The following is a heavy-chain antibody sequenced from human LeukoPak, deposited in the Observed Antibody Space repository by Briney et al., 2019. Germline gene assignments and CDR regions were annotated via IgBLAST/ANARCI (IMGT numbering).Heavy chain of an antibody. D-gene: IGHD2-2*01. CDR2: ISSSSSYI. Sequence: GGSLRLSCAASGFTFSSCEMNWVRQAPGKGLEWVSSISSSSSYIYYADSVKGRFTISRDNAKNSLYLQVNSLRAEDTAVYYCAREGASRAVPYYYYYYMDVWGKGTTVTVSS. CDR1: GFTFSSCE. J-gene: IGHJ6*03. V-gene: IGHV3-21*01. CDR3: AREGASRAVPYYYYYYMDV.